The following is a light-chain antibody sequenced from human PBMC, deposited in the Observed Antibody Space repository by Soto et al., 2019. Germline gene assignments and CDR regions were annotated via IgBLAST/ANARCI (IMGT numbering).Light chain of an antibody. CDR1: KSLRHVNGSTY. J-gene: IGKJ1*01. CDR3: MQALQTPWT. V-gene: IGKV2-28*01. CDR2: LGS. Sequence: GRTKSPLSCPFTPGEPAPIPCRLSKSLRHVNGSTYLVWNLQKPGQSPQLLIYLGSNRASGVPDRFSGSGSGTDFTLKISRVEAEDVGVYYCMQALQTPWTFGQGTKVEIK.